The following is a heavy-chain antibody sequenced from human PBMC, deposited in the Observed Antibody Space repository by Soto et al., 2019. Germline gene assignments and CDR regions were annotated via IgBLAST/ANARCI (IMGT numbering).Heavy chain of an antibody. Sequence: QVQMVQSGAEVKKPGASVKVSCRASGYSFTSYDVNWVRQATGQGLEWMGWMNPNSGNTAFAQKFQRRVTMNGDTPISTAYMELSGLRSEDTAVYYCARYPYTSYCSDGSCSYEAFDIWGQGTVVTVSS. CDR1: GYSFTSYD. V-gene: IGHV1-8*01. J-gene: IGHJ3*02. CDR3: ARYPYTSYCSDGSCSYEAFDI. D-gene: IGHD2-15*01. CDR2: MNPNSGNT.